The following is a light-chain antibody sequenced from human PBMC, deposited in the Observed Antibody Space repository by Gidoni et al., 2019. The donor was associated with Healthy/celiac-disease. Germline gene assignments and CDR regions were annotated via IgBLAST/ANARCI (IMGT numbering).Light chain of an antibody. CDR3: QQYYSTLFT. Sequence: DIQMTQSPSSLSASVGDRVTITCRASQGISNSLAWYQQKPGKAPKLLLYAASRLESGVPSRFSGSGSGTDYTLTISSLQPEDFATYDCQQYYSTLFTFGPGTKVDIK. V-gene: IGKV1-NL1*01. CDR1: QGISNS. J-gene: IGKJ3*01. CDR2: AAS.